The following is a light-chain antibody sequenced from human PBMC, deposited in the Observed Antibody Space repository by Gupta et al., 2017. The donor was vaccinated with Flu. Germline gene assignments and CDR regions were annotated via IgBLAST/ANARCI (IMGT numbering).Light chain of an antibody. V-gene: IGKV4-1*01. CDR3: QQYYSTPFT. CDR1: QSVLYRSNNKNY. CDR2: GAS. J-gene: IGKJ3*01. Sequence: DIVMSQPPDSLAVSLGERATINCQSSQSVLYRSNNKNYLAWYQQKPGQPPKLLIYGASTRESGVPDRFSGSGSGTDFTLTISSLQAEDVAVYYCQQYYSTPFTFGPGTKVDIK.